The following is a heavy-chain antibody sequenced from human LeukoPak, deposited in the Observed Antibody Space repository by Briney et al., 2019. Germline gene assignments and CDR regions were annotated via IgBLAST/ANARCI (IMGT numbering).Heavy chain of an antibody. CDR1: GYTFTSYD. V-gene: IGHV1-8*01. Sequence: ASAKVSCKASGYTFTSYDINWVRQATGQGLEWMGWMNPNSGNTGYAQKFQGRVTMTRNTSISTAYMELSSLRSEDTAVYYCAREGCSSTSCFYFDSWGQGTLVTVSS. CDR3: AREGCSSTSCFYFDS. D-gene: IGHD2-2*01. CDR2: MNPNSGNT. J-gene: IGHJ4*02.